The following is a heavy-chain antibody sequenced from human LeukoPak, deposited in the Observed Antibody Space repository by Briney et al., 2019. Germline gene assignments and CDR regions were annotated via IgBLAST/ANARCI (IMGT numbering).Heavy chain of an antibody. CDR3: ARLAQITLVRGQSYYYHSMDV. V-gene: IGHV4-4*07. CDR2: IYTSGST. J-gene: IGHJ6*02. Sequence: SETLSLTCTVSGGSISSYYWSWIRQPAGKGLEWIGRIYTSGSTNYNPSLQSRLTMSTDVSENQFSLKLTSVTAADTAVYYCARLAQITLVRGQSYYYHSMDVWGQGTTVTVSS. D-gene: IGHD3-10*01. CDR1: GGSISSYY.